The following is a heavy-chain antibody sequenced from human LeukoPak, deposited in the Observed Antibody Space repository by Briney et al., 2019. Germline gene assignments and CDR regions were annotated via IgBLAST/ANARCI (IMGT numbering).Heavy chain of an antibody. V-gene: IGHV5-51*01. CDR2: IYPGDSDT. Sequence: GESLKISCQGSGYSSTSYRSGWVRQMHGKGLEWMGIIYPGDSDTRYSPSFQGQVTISTDKSISTAYLQWSSLKASDTDMYYCARRITRPNYFDYWGQGTLVTVSS. CDR3: ARRITRPNYFDY. J-gene: IGHJ4*02. CDR1: GYSSTSYR. D-gene: IGHD1-20*01.